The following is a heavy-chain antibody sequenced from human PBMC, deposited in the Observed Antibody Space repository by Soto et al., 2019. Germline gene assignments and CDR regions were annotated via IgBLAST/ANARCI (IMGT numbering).Heavy chain of an antibody. CDR2: FSAYDGNT. J-gene: IGHJ5*01. CDR3: DRDLPAPHSQTSCVGPHDN. CDR1: GYTFTSYG. V-gene: IGHV1-18*01. D-gene: IGHD2-15*01. Sequence: QVQLVQSGAEVKKPGASVKVSCKASGYTFTSYGSSWVRQAPGQGLVWMGWFSAYDGNTNDAQKLTGIPTMTTDPSASADHSALRGLRSDDTAISYRDRDLPAPHSQTSCVGPHDN.